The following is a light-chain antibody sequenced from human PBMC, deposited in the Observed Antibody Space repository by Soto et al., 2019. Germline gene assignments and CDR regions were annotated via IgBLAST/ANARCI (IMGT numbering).Light chain of an antibody. CDR3: QQYNTWSRRT. J-gene: IGKJ1*01. CDR1: QSVSSN. CDR2: GAS. Sequence: EIVMTQSPATLSVSPGERATLSCRASQSVSSNLAWYQQKPGQAPRLLIYGASTRATGIPARFSGSGSGTEFTLTISSLQSEDFAVYYCQQYNTWSRRTFGQGTKVEIK. V-gene: IGKV3-15*01.